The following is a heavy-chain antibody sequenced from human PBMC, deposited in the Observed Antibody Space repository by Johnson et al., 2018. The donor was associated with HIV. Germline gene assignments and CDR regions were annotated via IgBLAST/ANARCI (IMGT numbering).Heavy chain of an antibody. J-gene: IGHJ3*02. CDR3: AKAFEYSSSSMAFDI. D-gene: IGHD6-6*01. Sequence: QVQLVESGGGLVQPGGSLRLSCAVSGFTFSNYGMHWVRQAPGKGLEWVAFIRYDGSNKYYADSVKGRFTISRDNSKNTLYLQMNSLRAEDTAVYYCAKAFEYSSSSMAFDIWGQGTMVTVS. V-gene: IGHV3-30*02. CDR1: GFTFSNYG. CDR2: IRYDGSNK.